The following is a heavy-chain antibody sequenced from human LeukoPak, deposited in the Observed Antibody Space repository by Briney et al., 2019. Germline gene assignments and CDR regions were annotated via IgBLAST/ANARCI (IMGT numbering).Heavy chain of an antibody. CDR3: ARAPIWGAMVTYYYMDV. CDR2: MNPNSGNT. Sequence: GASVKVSCKASGYTFTSYDINWVRQATGQGLEWVGWMNPNSGNTGYAQKFQGRVTMTMNTSISTAYMELSSLRSEDTAVYYCARAPIWGAMVTYYYMDVWGKGTTVTISS. D-gene: IGHD5-18*01. J-gene: IGHJ6*03. V-gene: IGHV1-8*01. CDR1: GYTFTSYD.